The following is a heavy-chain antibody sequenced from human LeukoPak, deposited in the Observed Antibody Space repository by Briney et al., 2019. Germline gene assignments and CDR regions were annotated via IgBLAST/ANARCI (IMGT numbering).Heavy chain of an antibody. D-gene: IGHD3-3*01. CDR2: INHSGST. Sequence: PSETLSLTCAVYGGSFSGYYWSWIRQPPGKGLEWIGEINHSGSTNYNPSLKSRVTISVDTSKNKFSLKLSSVTAADTAVYYCAREEVGYYDFWSGSMALDAFDIWGQGTMVTVSS. J-gene: IGHJ3*02. CDR3: AREEVGYYDFWSGSMALDAFDI. V-gene: IGHV4-34*01. CDR1: GGSFSGYY.